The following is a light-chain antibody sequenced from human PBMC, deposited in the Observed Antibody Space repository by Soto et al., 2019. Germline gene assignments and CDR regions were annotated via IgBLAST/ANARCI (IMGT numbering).Light chain of an antibody. CDR3: QHYNNWPPYS. V-gene: IGKV3-15*01. J-gene: IGKJ2*03. Sequence: ETVMTQSPDTLSVSPGESATLSCRASQDVSTNLAWFQQKPGQTPRLVLYGASKRATGIPARFSGSGSGRHFTLTISSLQSEGFGVYYCQHYNNWPPYSFGQGTKVEIK. CDR1: QDVSTN. CDR2: GAS.